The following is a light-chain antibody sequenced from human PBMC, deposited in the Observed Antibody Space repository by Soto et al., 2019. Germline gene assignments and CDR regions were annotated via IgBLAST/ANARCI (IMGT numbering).Light chain of an antibody. Sequence: QSALTQPASVSGSPGQSITISCTGTSSDVGGYNYASWYQQHPGKAPKLMIYDVTNRPSGVSNRFSGSKSGNTASMTISGLQAEDEADYYCRSYTSSSTPLVFGGGTMLTFL. J-gene: IGLJ3*02. CDR2: DVT. CDR1: SSDVGGYNY. V-gene: IGLV2-14*01. CDR3: RSYTSSSTPLV.